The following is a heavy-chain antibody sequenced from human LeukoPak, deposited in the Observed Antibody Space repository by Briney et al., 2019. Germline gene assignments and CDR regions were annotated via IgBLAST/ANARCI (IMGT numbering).Heavy chain of an antibody. V-gene: IGHV1-69*01. D-gene: IGHD4-17*01. CDR1: GGTFSSYA. CDR3: ARDPLTTTVTTYGWVDY. CDR2: IIPIFGTA. J-gene: IGHJ4*02. Sequence: GSSVKVSCKASGGTFSSYAISWVRQAPGQGLEWMGGIIPIFGTANYAQKFQGRVTITADESTSTAYMELSSLRSEDTAVYYCARDPLTTTVTTYGWVDYWGQGTLVTVSS.